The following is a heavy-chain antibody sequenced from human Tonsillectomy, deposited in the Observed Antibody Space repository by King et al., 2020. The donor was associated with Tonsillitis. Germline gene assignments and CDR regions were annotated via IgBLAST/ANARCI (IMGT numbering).Heavy chain of an antibody. Sequence: VQLVESGGGVVQPGRSLRLSCAASGFTFSSYGMHWVRQAPGKGLEWVAVIWYDGSNKYYADSVKGRFTISRDNSKNTLYLQMNSLRAEDTAAYYCARGSGWYSFDAFDIWGQGTMVTVSS. J-gene: IGHJ3*02. CDR3: ARGSGWYSFDAFDI. D-gene: IGHD6-19*01. V-gene: IGHV3-33*08. CDR1: GFTFSSYG. CDR2: IWYDGSNK.